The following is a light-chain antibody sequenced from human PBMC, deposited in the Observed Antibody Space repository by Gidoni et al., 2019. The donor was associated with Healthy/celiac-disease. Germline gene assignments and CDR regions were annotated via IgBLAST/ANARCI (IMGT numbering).Light chain of an antibody. Sequence: EILIRQSPATLSVSPGERATLSCRASQSVSSNLAWYQQKPGQAPRLLIYGASTRATGIPARFSGSGSGTEFTLTISSLQSEDFAVYYCQQYNNWPPLTFGGGTKVEIK. CDR3: QQYNNWPPLT. V-gene: IGKV3-15*01. CDR2: GAS. J-gene: IGKJ4*01. CDR1: QSVSSN.